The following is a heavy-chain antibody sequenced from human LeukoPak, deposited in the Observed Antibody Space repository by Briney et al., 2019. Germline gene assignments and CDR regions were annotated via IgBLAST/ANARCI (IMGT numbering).Heavy chain of an antibody. J-gene: IGHJ4*02. CDR3: AVRGVYYGSRKGETFDY. Sequence: GASVKVSCKASGYTFTSYGISWVRQAPGQGLEWMGWISAYNGNTNYAQKLQGRVTMTTDTSTSTAYMELRSLRSDDTAVYYCAVRGVYYGSRKGETFDYWGQGTLVTVSS. D-gene: IGHD3-10*01. CDR1: GYTFTSYG. V-gene: IGHV1-18*01. CDR2: ISAYNGNT.